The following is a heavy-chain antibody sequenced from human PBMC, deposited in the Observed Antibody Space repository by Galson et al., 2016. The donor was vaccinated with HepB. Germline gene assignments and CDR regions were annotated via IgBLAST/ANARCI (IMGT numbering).Heavy chain of an antibody. CDR2: ISQSGST. D-gene: IGHD3-22*01. V-gene: IGHV4-34*01. CDR3: ARFPLRKSSGYYYIL. Sequence: SETLSLTCAVYGWSFSGYYWSWIRQPPGKGLEWIGEISQSGSTSYNPSLKSRVTISVDTSRNQFSLKLSSVTAADTAVYYCARFPLRKSSGYYYILWGQGTLVTISS. CDR1: GWSFSGYY. J-gene: IGHJ4*02.